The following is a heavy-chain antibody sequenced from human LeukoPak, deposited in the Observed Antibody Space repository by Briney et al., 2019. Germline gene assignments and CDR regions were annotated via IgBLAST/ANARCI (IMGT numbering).Heavy chain of an antibody. CDR3: ARTHYDILNYGMDV. V-gene: IGHV3-21*01. CDR2: ISSSGSSI. D-gene: IGHD3-9*01. CDR1: GFTFSSYG. J-gene: IGHJ6*02. Sequence: GGSLRLSCAASGFTFSSYGMHWVRQALGKGLEWVSCISSSGSSISYADSVKGRFTISRDNAKNSLYLQMNSLRAEDTAMYYCARTHYDILNYGMDVWGQGTTVTVSS.